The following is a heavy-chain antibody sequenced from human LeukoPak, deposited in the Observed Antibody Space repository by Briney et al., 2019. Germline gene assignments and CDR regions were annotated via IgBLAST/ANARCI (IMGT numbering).Heavy chain of an antibody. J-gene: IGHJ3*01. D-gene: IGHD2-8*01. CDR1: GYKFNNNG. CDR2: ISANSGDT. CDR3: ARDTKHSLDY. Sequence: GASVRVSCKTSGYKFNNNGISWVRQAPGQGLEWMGWISANSGDTNYAQKVQGRVNMTRDTSTSTVYMELRRLTSDDTATYYCARDTKHSLDYWGQGTVVTVSS. V-gene: IGHV1-18*01.